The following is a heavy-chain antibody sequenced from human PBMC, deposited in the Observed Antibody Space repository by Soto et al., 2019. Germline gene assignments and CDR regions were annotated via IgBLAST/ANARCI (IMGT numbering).Heavy chain of an antibody. CDR1: GFTFSSYA. V-gene: IGHV3-30-3*01. CDR2: ISYDGSNK. CDR3: ARTWWLRSAVIDY. Sequence: QVQLVESGGGVVQPGRSLRLSCAASGFTFSSYAMHWVRQAPGKGLEWVAVISYDGSNKYYADSVKGRFTISRDNSKNTLYLQRNSLRAEDTAGYYCARTWWLRSAVIDYWGQGTLVTVSS. J-gene: IGHJ4*02. D-gene: IGHD5-12*01.